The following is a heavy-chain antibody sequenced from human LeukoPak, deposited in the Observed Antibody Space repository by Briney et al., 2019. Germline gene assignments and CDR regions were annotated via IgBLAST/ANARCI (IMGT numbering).Heavy chain of an antibody. CDR2: IIPILSIA. Sequence: SVKVSCKASGGTFSSYTISWVRQAPGQGLEWMGRIIPILSIANYAQKFQGRVTITADKSTSTAYMELSSLRSEDMAVYYCARDRGRRDGYNFEDYWGQGTLVTVSS. J-gene: IGHJ4*02. V-gene: IGHV1-69*04. CDR3: ARDRGRRDGYNFEDY. D-gene: IGHD5-24*01. CDR1: GGTFSSYT.